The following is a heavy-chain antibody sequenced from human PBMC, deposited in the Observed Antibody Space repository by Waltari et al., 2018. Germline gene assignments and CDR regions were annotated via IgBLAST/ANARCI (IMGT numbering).Heavy chain of an antibody. CDR3: ARRPPTVTHNWFDP. D-gene: IGHD4-4*01. CDR2: INPSGST. J-gene: IGHJ5*02. V-gene: IGHV4-34*01. Sequence: QVQLQQWGAGLLKPSETLSLTCAVYGGSFSGYYWSWIRQPPGKGLEWIGEINPSGSTNYNPSLKSRVTISVDTSKNQFSLKLSSVTAADTAVYYCARRPPTVTHNWFDPWGQGTLVTVSS. CDR1: GGSFSGYY.